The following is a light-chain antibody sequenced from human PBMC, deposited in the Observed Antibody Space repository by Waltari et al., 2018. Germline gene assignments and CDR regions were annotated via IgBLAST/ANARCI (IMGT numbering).Light chain of an antibody. CDR3: SSFSSGSTPVV. CDR2: TVS. CDR1: SSDVGRYNF. J-gene: IGLJ2*01. V-gene: IGLV2-14*03. Sequence: QSVLTQPASVSGSPGQSITISCTGTSSDVGRYNFVSWYQQHPGKAPKLIIFTVSNRPSGVSNRFSGSKSGNTASLTISGLQAEDEADFYCSSFSSGSTPVVFGGGTMLTVL.